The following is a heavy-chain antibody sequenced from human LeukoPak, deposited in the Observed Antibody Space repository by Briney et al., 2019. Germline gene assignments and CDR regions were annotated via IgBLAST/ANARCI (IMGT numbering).Heavy chain of an antibody. V-gene: IGHV3-21*01. D-gene: IGHD3-16*02. J-gene: IGHJ6*03. CDR1: GFAFSSYS. CDR2: ISSSSYI. CDR3: ARDLSYYYYMDV. Sequence: GGSLRLSCAASGFAFSSYSMNWVRQAPGKGLEWVSSISSSSYIYYADSVKGRFTISRDNAKNSLYLQMNSLRAEDTAVYYCARDLSYYYYMDVWGKGTTLTVSS.